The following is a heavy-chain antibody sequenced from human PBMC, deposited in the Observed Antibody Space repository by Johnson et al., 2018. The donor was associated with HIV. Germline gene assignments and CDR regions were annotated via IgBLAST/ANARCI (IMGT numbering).Heavy chain of an antibody. J-gene: IGHJ3*02. CDR3: ARDQGGYSYGYRVGAFDI. Sequence: VQLVESGGGLVQPGGSLRLSCAASGFTFRNYLMSWVRQAPGKGLEWVANIKEDGSEKFYVDSVKGRFTISRDNAKNSLFLQINSLRAEDTAVYYCARDQGGYSYGYRVGAFDIWGQGTMVTVSS. V-gene: IGHV3-7*03. D-gene: IGHD5-18*01. CDR1: GFTFRNYL. CDR2: IKEDGSEK.